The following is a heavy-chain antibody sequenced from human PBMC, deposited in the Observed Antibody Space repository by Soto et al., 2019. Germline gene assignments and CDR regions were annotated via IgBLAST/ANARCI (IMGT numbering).Heavy chain of an antibody. CDR2: MSSDNKYI. CDR3: TRPPRSITGTPTGGAQNDY. CDR1: VFSVFSYT. V-gene: IGHV3-21*01. Sequence: LRLSRAGPVFSVFSYTMTRFHQAPAQGLEWVSGMSSDNKYIYYADSVKGRFTISRDNAKSSLFLQMNSLRADDTAVYYCTRPPRSITGTPTGGAQNDYWGQGALVTVSS. D-gene: IGHD1-7*01. J-gene: IGHJ4*02.